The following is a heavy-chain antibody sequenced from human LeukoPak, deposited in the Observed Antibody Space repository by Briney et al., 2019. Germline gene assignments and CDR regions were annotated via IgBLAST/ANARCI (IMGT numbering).Heavy chain of an antibody. J-gene: IGHJ5*01. CDR2: SHPINSGT. Sequence: GESLKISCKGSGFNFTAYWIAWVRQMPGKGLEWIGISHPINSGTKYSPSFQGQVTISADKSSSTAYLQWNSLKASDTAMYYCARHQYYYDSSGNYGWFDSWGQGTLVTVSS. V-gene: IGHV5-51*01. D-gene: IGHD3-22*01. CDR3: ARHQYYYDSSGNYGWFDS. CDR1: GFNFTAYW.